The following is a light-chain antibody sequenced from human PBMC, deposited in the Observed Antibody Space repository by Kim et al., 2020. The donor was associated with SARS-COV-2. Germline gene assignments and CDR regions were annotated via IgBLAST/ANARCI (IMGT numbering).Light chain of an antibody. CDR1: QGISKD. V-gene: IGKV1-27*01. Sequence: SASVGDRVTITCRASQGISKDLAWYQQKPGNAPKLLIFAAYALQSGVPTRFSGSGSGTDFTLTISSLQPEDVATYYCQKYNGAPWTFGQGTKLEI. CDR2: AAY. J-gene: IGKJ1*01. CDR3: QKYNGAPWT.